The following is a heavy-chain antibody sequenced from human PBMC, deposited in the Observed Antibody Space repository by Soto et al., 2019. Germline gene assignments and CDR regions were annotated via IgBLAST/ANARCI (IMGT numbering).Heavy chain of an antibody. J-gene: IGHJ6*02. CDR3: ASGSCSSTSCYTYYYYGMDV. CDR1: GFTFSSYS. V-gene: IGHV3-21*01. D-gene: IGHD2-2*02. Sequence: GGSLRLSCAASGFTFSSYSMNWVRQAPGKGLEWVSSISSGSSYIYYADSVKGRFTISRDNAKNSLYLQMNSLRAEDTAVYYCASGSCSSTSCYTYYYYGMDVWGQGTTVTVSS. CDR2: ISSGSSYI.